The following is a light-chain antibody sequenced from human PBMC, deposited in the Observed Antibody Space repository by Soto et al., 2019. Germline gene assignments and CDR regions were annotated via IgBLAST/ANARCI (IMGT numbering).Light chain of an antibody. J-gene: IGKJ1*01. CDR1: QSVGSDY. Sequence: EIVLTQSPGTLSLSPGERATLSCRASQSVGSDYLAWYQQKPGQAPRLLIYGASSRATGIPDRFSGSGSGTDFTLTISRLEPEDFAVYYCQQYGSSVTFGQGTKVDIK. CDR3: QQYGSSVT. CDR2: GAS. V-gene: IGKV3-20*01.